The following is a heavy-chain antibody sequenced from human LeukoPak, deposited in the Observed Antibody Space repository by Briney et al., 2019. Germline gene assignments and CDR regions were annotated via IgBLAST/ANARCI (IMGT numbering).Heavy chain of an antibody. CDR3: ARGHFDWLISGNWFDP. CDR1: GGSISSYY. V-gene: IGHV4-59*01. J-gene: IGHJ5*02. CDR2: IYYSGST. D-gene: IGHD3-9*01. Sequence: PSETLSLTCTVSGGSISSYYWSWIRQPPGKGLEWIGYIYYSGSTNYNPSLKSRVTISVDTSKNQFSLKLSSVTAADTAVYYCARGHFDWLISGNWFDPWGQGTLVTVSS.